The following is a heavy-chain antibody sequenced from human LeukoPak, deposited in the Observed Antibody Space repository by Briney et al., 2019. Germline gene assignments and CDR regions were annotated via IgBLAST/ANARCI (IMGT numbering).Heavy chain of an antibody. J-gene: IGHJ4*02. CDR1: GFTFSSYA. V-gene: IGHV3-53*01. CDR3: ACDSSGYYGFDY. D-gene: IGHD3-22*01. Sequence: PGGSLRLSCAASGFTFSSYAMSWVRQAPGKGLEWVSVIYSGGSTYYADSVKGRFTISRDNSKNTLYLQMNSLRAEDTAVYYCACDSSGYYGFDYWGQGTLVTVSS. CDR2: IYSGGST.